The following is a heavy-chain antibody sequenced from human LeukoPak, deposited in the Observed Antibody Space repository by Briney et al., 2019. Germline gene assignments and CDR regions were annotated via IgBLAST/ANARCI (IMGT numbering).Heavy chain of an antibody. V-gene: IGHV4-39*07. CDR3: ARDFSEGAFDI. D-gene: IGHD3-10*01. J-gene: IGHJ3*02. Sequence: GSLRLSCAASGFTFSTYNMNWVRQAPGKGLEWIGSIYYGGTTYYNPSLKSRVTISIDTSKNQCSLRLSSVTAADTAVYYCARDFSEGAFDIWGQGTMVSVSS. CDR1: GFTFSTYN. CDR2: IYYGGTT.